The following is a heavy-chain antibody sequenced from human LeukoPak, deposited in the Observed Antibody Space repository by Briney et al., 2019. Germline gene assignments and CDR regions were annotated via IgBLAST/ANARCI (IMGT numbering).Heavy chain of an antibody. CDR1: GYTFTDYN. J-gene: IGHJ4*02. CDR3: TVWFGELTH. V-gene: IGHV1-2*02. CDR2: ISPNSGGT. D-gene: IGHD3-10*01. Sequence: GASVKVSCKASGYTFTDYNIHWVRQAPGQGLEWMTWISPNSGGTNYAQKFQGRVTMTRDTSITTAYMELSRLRSDDTAMYYCTVWFGELTHWGQGTLVTVSS.